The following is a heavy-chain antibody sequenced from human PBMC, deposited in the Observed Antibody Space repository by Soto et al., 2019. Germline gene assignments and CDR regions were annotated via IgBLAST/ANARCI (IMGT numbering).Heavy chain of an antibody. CDR1: GGSISSSRYS. D-gene: IGHD1-26*01. J-gene: IGHJ4*02. V-gene: IGHV4-39*01. Sequence: QLQLQESGPGLVKPSETLSRTCTVSGGSISSSRYSWGWIRQPPGKGLEWIGNIYYSGSTYYYPAPKSRVIISVDTSKNQFSLKLSSVTAADTAVYYCARHELFLRYWCQGTLVTVSS. CDR2: IYYSGST. CDR3: ARHELFLRY.